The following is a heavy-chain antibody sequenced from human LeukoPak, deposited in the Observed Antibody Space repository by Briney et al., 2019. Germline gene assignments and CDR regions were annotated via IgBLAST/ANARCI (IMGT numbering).Heavy chain of an antibody. D-gene: IGHD4-23*01. J-gene: IGHJ4*02. CDR3: ARAGAAYGGDPTY. CDR1: GYTFTNYG. Sequence: ASVKVSCKASGYTFTNYGISWVRQAPGQGLELVGWISAYNGGTNYAQKFQGRATLTTDTSTTTAYMELRSLRSDDTAVYYCARAGAAYGGDPTYWGQGTLVTVSS. V-gene: IGHV1-18*01. CDR2: ISAYNGGT.